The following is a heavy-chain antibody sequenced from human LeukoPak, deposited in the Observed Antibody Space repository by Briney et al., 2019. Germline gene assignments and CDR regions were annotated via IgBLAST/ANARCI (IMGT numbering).Heavy chain of an antibody. J-gene: IGHJ2*01. CDR3: ARRGIVVVAGDWYSEL. Sequence: GESLNISCKGSGYTFSNYWIGWVRQTPGKGLEWMGIIYPGDSGIKYSPSFQGQVTISADKSISTAYLQWNSLKASDTAMYYCARRGIVVVAGDWYSELWGRGTQVTVSS. V-gene: IGHV5-51*01. CDR1: GYTFSNYW. D-gene: IGHD2-15*01. CDR2: IYPGDSGI.